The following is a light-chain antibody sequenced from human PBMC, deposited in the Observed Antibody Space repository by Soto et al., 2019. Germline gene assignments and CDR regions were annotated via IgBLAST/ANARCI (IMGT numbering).Light chain of an antibody. V-gene: IGKV1-5*03. CDR3: QQYRSYPHT. CDR2: KAS. CDR1: QSINMW. Sequence: DIQMTQSPSTLSASVGDRVTITCRASQSINMWLAWYQQKPGKAPKLLIYKASFLESGVPSRLRGSGSGTDFTLTIRSLQPDDSATYYCQQYRSYPHTFGQGTKLAIK. J-gene: IGKJ2*01.